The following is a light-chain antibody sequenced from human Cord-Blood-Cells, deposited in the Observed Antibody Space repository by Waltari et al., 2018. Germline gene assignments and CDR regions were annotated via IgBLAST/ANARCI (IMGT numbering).Light chain of an antibody. Sequence: EIVLTQSPATLSVSPGERATLSCRASQRVSSNLAWYQQKPGQAPRLLIYGASTRATGIPARCMGSGSGTEFTLIISSLQSEDFAVYYCQQYNNWPYTCGQGTKLEIK. CDR3: QQYNNWPYT. V-gene: IGKV3-15*01. J-gene: IGKJ2*01. CDR1: QRVSSN. CDR2: GAS.